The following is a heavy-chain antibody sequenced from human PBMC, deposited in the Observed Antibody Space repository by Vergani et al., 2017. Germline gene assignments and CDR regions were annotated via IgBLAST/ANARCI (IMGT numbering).Heavy chain of an antibody. CDR2: IYYSGST. CDR1: GASIRSSNYY. D-gene: IGHD3-9*01. J-gene: IGHJ6*02. CDR3: ARALHYDILXGYPNYYYYYGMDV. Sequence: QLQLQESGPGLVKPSATLALTCSVSGASIRSSNYYWGWIRQPPGKGLEWIASIYYSGSTYYNPSLKSRVTISVDTSKNQFSLKLSSVTAADTAVYYCARALHYDILXGYPNYYYYYGMDVWGQGTTVTVSS. V-gene: IGHV4-39*07.